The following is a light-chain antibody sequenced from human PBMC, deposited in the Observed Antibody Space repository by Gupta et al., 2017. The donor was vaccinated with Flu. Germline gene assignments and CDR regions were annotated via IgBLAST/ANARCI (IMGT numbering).Light chain of an antibody. Sequence: EIVMTQSPATLSVSPGERATLSCRASQSISSNLAWYQQKPGQAPRLLISDASTRATGTPARFSGSGCGTEFTLTVSSLQPEDFAVYYCQQDDDWPRTFGQGTKVEIK. CDR2: DAS. CDR3: QQDDDWPRT. V-gene: IGKV3-15*01. CDR1: QSISSN. J-gene: IGKJ1*01.